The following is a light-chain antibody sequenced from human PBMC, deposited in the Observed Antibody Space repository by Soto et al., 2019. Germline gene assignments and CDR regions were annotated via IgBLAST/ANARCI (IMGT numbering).Light chain of an antibody. V-gene: IGKV1-39*01. J-gene: IGKJ4*01. CDR3: QQNYRTPLT. CDR1: QSIRGY. CDR2: AAS. Sequence: DIQMTQSPSSLSASVGDRVTVTCRASQSIRGYLNWYQQKPGEAPKLLIYAASSLHSGVPSRFSGSGSGTDFTLTISSLHPEDFATYSCQQNYRTPLTFGGGTKVEIK.